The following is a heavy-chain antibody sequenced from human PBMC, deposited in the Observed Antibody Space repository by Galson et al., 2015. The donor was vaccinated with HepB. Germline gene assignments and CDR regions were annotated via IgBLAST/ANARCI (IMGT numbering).Heavy chain of an antibody. CDR2: INPTSGIA. CDR1: GFTFSDFY. J-gene: IGHJ3*01. CDR3: ARASLFWNNRESDAFDV. D-gene: IGHD3-3*01. V-gene: IGHV1-2*06. Sequence: SVKVSCKASGFTFSDFYMHWVRQSPGQGLQWMGRINPTSGIAVYAESFQGRVAMTADTSKSTAYMELSWLTFDDTAVYYCARASLFWNNRESDAFDVWGPGTMVTVSS.